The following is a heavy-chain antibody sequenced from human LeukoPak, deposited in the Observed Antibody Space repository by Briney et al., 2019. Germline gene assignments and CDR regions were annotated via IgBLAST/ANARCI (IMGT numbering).Heavy chain of an antibody. CDR2: INHSGST. Sequence: SETLSLTCAVYGGSFSGYYWSWIRQPPGKGLEWIGEINHSGSTNYNPSLKSRVTISVDTSKNQLSLKLSSVTAADTAVYYCARGRVYCSGGSCRQYYYMDVWGKGTTVTVSS. D-gene: IGHD2-15*01. CDR1: GGSFSGYY. J-gene: IGHJ6*03. CDR3: ARGRVYCSGGSCRQYYYMDV. V-gene: IGHV4-34*01.